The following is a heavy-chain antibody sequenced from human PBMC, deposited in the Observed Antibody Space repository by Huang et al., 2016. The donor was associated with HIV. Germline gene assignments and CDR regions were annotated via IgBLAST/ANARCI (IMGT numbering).Heavy chain of an antibody. CDR1: GGTFSSYA. D-gene: IGHD3-22*01. CDR2: IIPIFWTA. CDR3: ARVESRRYYDSSGYYY. J-gene: IGHJ4*02. V-gene: IGHV1-69*01. Sequence: QVQLVQSGAEVKKPGSSVKVSCKASGGTFSSYAISWVRQAPGQGLEGRGGIIPIFWTANYAQKFQGRVTIAADESTSTAYMELSSLRSEDTAVYYCARVESRRYYDSSGYYYWGQGTLVTVSS.